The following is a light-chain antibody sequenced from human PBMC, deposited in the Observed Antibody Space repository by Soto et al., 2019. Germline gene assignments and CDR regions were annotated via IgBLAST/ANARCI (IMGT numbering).Light chain of an antibody. J-gene: IGKJ5*01. V-gene: IGKV3D-20*02. Sequence: EIVLTQAPGTLSLSPGDRATLSCRASQTLINTYLAWYQQRPGLAPRLLIYDASTRAPGIPDRFSGSGSGTDFTLTITSLEPEDFAVYFCHQRYNWPRVTFGQGTRLEIK. CDR3: HQRYNWPRVT. CDR2: DAS. CDR1: QTLINTY.